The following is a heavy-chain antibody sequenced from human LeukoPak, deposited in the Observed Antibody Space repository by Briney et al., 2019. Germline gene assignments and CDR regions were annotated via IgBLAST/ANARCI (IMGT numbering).Heavy chain of an antibody. CDR3: ARDRRTLDSSPEYYFDY. D-gene: IGHD6-13*01. CDR2: IKQDGSEK. V-gene: IGHV3-7*01. J-gene: IGHJ4*02. CDR1: GFTFSSYW. Sequence: GGSLRLSCAASGFTFSSYWMSWVRQAPGKGLEWVANIKQDGSEKYYVDSVKGRFTISRDNAKNSLYLQMNSLRAEDTAVYYCARDRRTLDSSPEYYFDYWGQGTLVTVSS.